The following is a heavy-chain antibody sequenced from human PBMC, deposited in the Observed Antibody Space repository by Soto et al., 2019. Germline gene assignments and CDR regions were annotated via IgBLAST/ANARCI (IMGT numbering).Heavy chain of an antibody. CDR3: ARDLAAGDH. J-gene: IGHJ4*02. CDR2: INPASAST. D-gene: IGHD6-13*01. Sequence: QVQLVQSGAEVKKPGASVKVSCRTSGYTFKHYYIHWVRQAPGQGLEWLGIINPASASTNYAQEFQDRVTLTMDTSPTKVYMELSGLRAEDTAIFYCARDLAAGDHWGQGTLVTVSS. CDR1: GYTFKHYY. V-gene: IGHV1-46*02.